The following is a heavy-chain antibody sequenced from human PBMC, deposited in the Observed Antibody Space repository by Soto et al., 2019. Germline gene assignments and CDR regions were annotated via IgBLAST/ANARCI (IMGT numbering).Heavy chain of an antibody. V-gene: IGHV3-21*01. CDR3: ALGGSSSSGLDP. Sequence: GGSLRLSCAASGFTFSSYSMNWVRQAPGKGLEWVSSISSSSSYIYYADSVKGRFTISRDNAKNSLYLQMNSLRAEDTAVYYCALGGSSSSGLDPWGQGTLVTVSS. CDR2: ISSSSSYI. CDR1: GFTFSSYS. J-gene: IGHJ5*02. D-gene: IGHD6-6*01.